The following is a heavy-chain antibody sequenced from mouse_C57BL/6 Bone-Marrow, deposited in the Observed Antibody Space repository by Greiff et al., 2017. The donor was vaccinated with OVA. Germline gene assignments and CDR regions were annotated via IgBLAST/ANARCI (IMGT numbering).Heavy chain of an antibody. J-gene: IGHJ4*01. CDR2: IYPGDGDT. V-gene: IGHV1-82*01. CDR3: ARTTVVDYAMDY. CDR1: GYAFSSSW. D-gene: IGHD1-1*01. Sequence: QVQLQQSGPELVKPGASVKISCKASGYAFSSSWMNWVKQRPGKGLEWIGRIYPGDGDTNYNGKFKGKATLTADKSSSTAYMQLSSLTSEDSAVYCCARTTVVDYAMDYWGQGTSVTVSS.